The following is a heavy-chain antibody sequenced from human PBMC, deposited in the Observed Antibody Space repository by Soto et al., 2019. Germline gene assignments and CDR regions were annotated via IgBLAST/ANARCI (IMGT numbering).Heavy chain of an antibody. CDR3: ARHLRITMVRGGIGYFDY. CDR2: IYYSGST. V-gene: IGHV4-59*08. D-gene: IGHD3-10*01. CDR1: GGSISSYY. J-gene: IGHJ4*02. Sequence: QVQLQESGPGLVKPSETLSLTCTVSGGSISSYYWSWIRQPPGKGLEWIGYIYYSGSTNYNPSLKSRVTISVDTPKNQFSLKLSSVTAADTAVYYCARHLRITMVRGGIGYFDYWGQGTLVTVSS.